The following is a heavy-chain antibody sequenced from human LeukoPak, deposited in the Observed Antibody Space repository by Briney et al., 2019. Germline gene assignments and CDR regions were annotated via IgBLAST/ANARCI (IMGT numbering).Heavy chain of an antibody. Sequence: GRSLRLSCAASGFTFSSYGMHWVRQAPGKGLEWVAVISFDGNNKYYADSVKGRFTISRDNSKNRLYLQMNSLRAEDTAVYYCAKDHYDTGGTYSFDPWGQGTLVTDSS. CDR2: ISFDGNNK. D-gene: IGHD2-8*02. CDR3: AKDHYDTGGTYSFDP. J-gene: IGHJ5*02. V-gene: IGHV3-30*18. CDR1: GFTFSSYG.